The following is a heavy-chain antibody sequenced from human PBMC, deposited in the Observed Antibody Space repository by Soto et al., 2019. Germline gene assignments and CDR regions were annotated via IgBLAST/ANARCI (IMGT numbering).Heavy chain of an antibody. D-gene: IGHD6-6*01. Sequence: SVKVSCKASGYSFNAYFMHWVRQAPGQGLEWMGIIHPRGGNTNYAQKFQGRVAVTWDTSTSTVYMQLSSLRSDDTAVYYCARAQYSSSSFFFDYWGQGTLVTGSS. CDR1: GYSFNAYF. CDR2: IHPRGGNT. V-gene: IGHV1-46*02. J-gene: IGHJ4*02. CDR3: ARAQYSSSSFFFDY.